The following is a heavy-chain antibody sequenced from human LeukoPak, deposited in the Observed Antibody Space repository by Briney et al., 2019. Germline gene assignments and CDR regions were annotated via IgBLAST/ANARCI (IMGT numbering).Heavy chain of an antibody. J-gene: IGHJ6*03. CDR1: GFTFSSYA. D-gene: IGHD2-8*01. Sequence: GGSLRLSCAASGFTFSSYAMSWVRQAPGKGREWVSAISGSGGSTYYADSVKGRFTISRDNSKNTLYLQMNSLRAADTAVYYCAKAGALIPYAYYSYYMDVWGKGTTVTVSS. CDR3: AKAGALIPYAYYSYYMDV. V-gene: IGHV3-23*01. CDR2: ISGSGGST.